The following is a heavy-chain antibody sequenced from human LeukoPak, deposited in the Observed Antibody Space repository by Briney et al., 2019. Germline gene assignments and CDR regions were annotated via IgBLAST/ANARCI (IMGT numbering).Heavy chain of an antibody. CDR2: ISYDGSNK. CDR3: ARSEDYYYYMDV. CDR1: GFTFSSYA. V-gene: IGHV3-30*04. J-gene: IGHJ6*03. Sequence: PGGSLRLSCAASGFTFSSYAMHWVRQAPGKGLEWVAVISYDGSNKYYADSVKGRFTISRDNSKNTLYLQMNSLRAEDTAVYYCARSEDYYYYMDVWGKGTTVTVSS.